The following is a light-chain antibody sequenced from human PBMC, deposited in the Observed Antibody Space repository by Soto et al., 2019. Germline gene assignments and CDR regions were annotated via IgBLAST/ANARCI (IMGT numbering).Light chain of an antibody. CDR1: QSISSW. V-gene: IGKV1-5*03. CDR3: QQYNSYPWT. Sequence: DIQMTQSPSTLSASVGDRVTITCRASQSISSWLAWYQQKPGKAPKLLIYKAASLESGVPSRFSGSGSGTEFTLTISSLQPDYFATYYCQQYNSYPWTFGQGTKVEIK. CDR2: KAA. J-gene: IGKJ1*01.